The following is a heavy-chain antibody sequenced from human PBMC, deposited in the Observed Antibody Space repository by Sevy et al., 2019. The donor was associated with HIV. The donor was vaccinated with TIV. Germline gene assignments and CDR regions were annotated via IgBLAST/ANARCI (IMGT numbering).Heavy chain of an antibody. Sequence: GGSLRLSCAASGFTFNSYWMSWVRQAPGKGLEWVANIKQDGSEKYYVDSVKGGFTISRDNSQNSLFLQMNTLRAEDTAGYYCAREGSPYDTYYYYYGMDVWGQGTTVTVSS. CDR2: IKQDGSEK. D-gene: IGHD5-12*01. J-gene: IGHJ6*02. V-gene: IGHV3-7*01. CDR1: GFTFNSYW. CDR3: AREGSPYDTYYYYYGMDV.